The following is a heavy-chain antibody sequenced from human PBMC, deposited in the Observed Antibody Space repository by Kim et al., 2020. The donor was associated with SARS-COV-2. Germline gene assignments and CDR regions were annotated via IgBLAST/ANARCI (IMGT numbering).Heavy chain of an antibody. D-gene: IGHD1-1*01. J-gene: IGHJ1*01. V-gene: IGHV1-18*01. CDR1: GFAFNSYG. Sequence: ASVKVSCTASGFAFNSYGITWMRRAPGQGLEWMGGISGYYGTTNYARNFQGRVSLTTKTSTTTAYLELRSLRSDDTAVYYCAMGGRNGGHDLASEHWGEG. CDR3: AMGGRNGGHDLASEH. CDR2: ISGYYGTT.